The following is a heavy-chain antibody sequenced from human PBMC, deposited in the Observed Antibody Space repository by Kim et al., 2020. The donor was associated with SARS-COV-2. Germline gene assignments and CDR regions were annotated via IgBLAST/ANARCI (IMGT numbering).Heavy chain of an antibody. CDR1: GFTFSSYA. D-gene: IGHD3-10*01. J-gene: IGHJ6*01. CDR3: ARDLGLLWFGDHYGMDV. Sequence: GGSLRLSCAVSGFTFSSYAMHWVRQAPGKGLEWVAVISYDGSNKYYADSVKGRFTISRDNSKNTLYLQMNSLRAEDTAVYYCARDLGLLWFGDHYGMDV. CDR2: ISYDGSNK. V-gene: IGHV3-30-3*01.